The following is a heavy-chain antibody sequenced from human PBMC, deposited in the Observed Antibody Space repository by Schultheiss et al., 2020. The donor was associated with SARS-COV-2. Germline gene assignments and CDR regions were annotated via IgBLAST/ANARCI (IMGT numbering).Heavy chain of an antibody. J-gene: IGHJ4*02. V-gene: IGHV3-30*03. D-gene: IGHD6-13*01. CDR3: ARQAVIAAGGSACDY. CDR1: GFTFSSYG. CDR2: TSYDGSNK. Sequence: GGSLRLSCAASGFTFSSYGMHWVRQAPGKGLEWVAVTSYDGSNKYYADSVKGRFTISRDNSKNTLYLQMNSLRAEDTAVYYCARQAVIAAGGSACDYWGQGTLVKVSS.